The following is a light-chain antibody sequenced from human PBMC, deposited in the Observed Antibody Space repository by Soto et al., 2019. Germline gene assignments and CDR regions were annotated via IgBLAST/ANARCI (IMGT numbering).Light chain of an antibody. CDR3: QKLDSYPLT. J-gene: IGKJ5*01. CDR2: AAS. V-gene: IGKV1-9*01. Sequence: IQLTQSPSSLSASVGDRVTITCRASQDIAIYLAWYQQKPGEAPKLLIYAASTLQSGVPPRFSGSGSGTEFTLTISSLQPEEFASYYCQKLDSYPLTCGQGTRLEI. CDR1: QDIAIY.